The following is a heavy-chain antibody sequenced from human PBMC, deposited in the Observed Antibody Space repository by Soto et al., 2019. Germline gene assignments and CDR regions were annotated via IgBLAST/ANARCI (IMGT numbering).Heavy chain of an antibody. Sequence: GASVKVSCKTSGYTFTSYGLTWVRQAPGQGLEWMGWISAYNGNTNYVQNLQGRITMTTDTSTSTAYMELRSLRSDDTAVYYCARAPSGYYPFDYWGQGTQVTVSS. J-gene: IGHJ4*02. CDR3: ARAPSGYYPFDY. CDR1: GYTFTSYG. D-gene: IGHD3-22*01. CDR2: ISAYNGNT. V-gene: IGHV1-18*01.